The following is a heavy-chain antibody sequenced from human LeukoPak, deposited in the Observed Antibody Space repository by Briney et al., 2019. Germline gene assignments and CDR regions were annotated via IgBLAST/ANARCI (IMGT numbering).Heavy chain of an antibody. J-gene: IGHJ5*02. V-gene: IGHV4-4*07. CDR1: GGSISSYY. D-gene: IGHD3-22*01. CDR2: IYTSGST. CDR3: ARGLRYYDSSGYRTGYWFDP. Sequence: SETLSRTGTVSGGSISSYYWSWIRQPAGKGLEWIGRIYTSGSTNYNPSLKSRVTMSVDTSKNQFSLKLSSVTAADTAVYYCARGLRYYDSSGYRTGYWFDPWGQGTLVTVSS.